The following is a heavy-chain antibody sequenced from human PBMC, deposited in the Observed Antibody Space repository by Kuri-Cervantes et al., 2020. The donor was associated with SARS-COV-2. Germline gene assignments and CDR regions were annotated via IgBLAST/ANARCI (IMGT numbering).Heavy chain of an antibody. CDR3: ARDPDYYDSSAFDY. Sequence: GESLKISCAASGFAFSSYEMNWVRQAPGKGLEWVSYISSSGSTIYYADSVKGRFTISRDNSENTLYLQMNSLRAEDTAVYYCARDPDYYDSSAFDYSGQGTLVTVSS. CDR1: GFAFSSYE. V-gene: IGHV3-48*03. D-gene: IGHD3-22*01. J-gene: IGHJ4*02. CDR2: ISSSGSTI.